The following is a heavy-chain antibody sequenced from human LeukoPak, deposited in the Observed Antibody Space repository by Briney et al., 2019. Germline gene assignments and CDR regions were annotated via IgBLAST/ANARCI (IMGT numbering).Heavy chain of an antibody. Sequence: GGSLRLSCAASGFIVSSNYVSWVRQAPGGGLVWVSVIYSGGSTYFADSGKGRFTISRDNSKNTLYLQMNSLRAEDTAVYYCAREDYGGNCWYFDLWGRGTLVTVSS. CDR3: AREDYGGNCWYFDL. J-gene: IGHJ2*01. CDR2: IYSGGST. D-gene: IGHD4-23*01. CDR1: GFIVSSNY. V-gene: IGHV3-53*01.